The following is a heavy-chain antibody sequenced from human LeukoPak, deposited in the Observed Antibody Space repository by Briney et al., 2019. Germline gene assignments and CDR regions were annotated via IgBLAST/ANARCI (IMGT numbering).Heavy chain of an antibody. CDR3: ARDRGFWSGYYTGIMEFDP. CDR2: IKQDGSEK. J-gene: IGHJ5*02. Sequence: PGGSLRLSCAASGFTFKNSWMSWVRQAPGKGLEWVANIKQDGSEKYYVDSVKGRFTISRDNAKNSLYLQMNSLRAEDTAVYYCARDRGFWSGYYTGIMEFDPWGQGTLVTVSS. V-gene: IGHV3-7*01. D-gene: IGHD3-3*01. CDR1: GFTFKNSW.